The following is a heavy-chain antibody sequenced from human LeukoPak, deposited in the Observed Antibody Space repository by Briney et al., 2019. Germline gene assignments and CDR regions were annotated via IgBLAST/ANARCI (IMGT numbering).Heavy chain of an antibody. J-gene: IGHJ3*02. CDR1: GGSFSGYY. Sequence: SETLSLTCAVYGGSFSGYYWSWIRQPPGKGLEWIGEINHSGSTNHNPSLKSRVTISVDTSKNQFSLKLSSVTAADTAVYYCARSSYYYGADALDIWGQGTTVTVSS. V-gene: IGHV4-34*01. CDR2: INHSGST. D-gene: IGHD3-10*01. CDR3: ARSSYYYGADALDI.